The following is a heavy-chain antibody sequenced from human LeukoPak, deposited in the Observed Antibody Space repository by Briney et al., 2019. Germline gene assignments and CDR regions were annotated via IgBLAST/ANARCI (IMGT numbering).Heavy chain of an antibody. Sequence: GGSLRLSCAASGFTFSSYSMNWVRQAPGKGLEWVSSISSSSSYIYYADSVKGRFTISGDNAKNSLYLQMNSLRAEDTAVYYCARDDSGWYDYWGQGTLVTVSS. CDR3: ARDDSGWYDY. CDR2: ISSSSSYI. CDR1: GFTFSSYS. D-gene: IGHD6-19*01. J-gene: IGHJ4*02. V-gene: IGHV3-21*01.